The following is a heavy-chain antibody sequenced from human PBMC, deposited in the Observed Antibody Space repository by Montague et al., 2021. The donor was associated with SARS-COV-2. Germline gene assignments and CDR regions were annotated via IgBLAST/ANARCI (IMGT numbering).Heavy chain of an antibody. CDR1: GASRSTKNYY. V-gene: IGHV4-39*01. Sequence: SETLSLTCTFSGASRSTKNYYWGWIRQPPGVGLEWIGSISYSATSYSNPSLKSRVTMSVDTSRNQLSLNLSSVTVADTAVYYCARLGITLGGVIVIRYYFDFWGQGTLVTVSS. D-gene: IGHD3-16*02. CDR2: ISYSATS. CDR3: ARLGITLGGVIVIRYYFDF. J-gene: IGHJ4*02.